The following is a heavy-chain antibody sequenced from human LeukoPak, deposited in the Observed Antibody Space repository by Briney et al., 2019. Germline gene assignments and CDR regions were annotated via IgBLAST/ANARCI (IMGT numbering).Heavy chain of an antibody. Sequence: KPSETLSLTCTVSGGSISSSSYYWGWIRQPPGKGLEWIGSIYYSGSTYYNPSLKSRVTISVDTSKNQFSLKLSSVTAADTAVYYCARMAYSSGWYGQTVDYWGQGTLVTVSS. D-gene: IGHD6-19*01. CDR2: IYYSGST. J-gene: IGHJ4*02. CDR1: GGSISSSSYY. V-gene: IGHV4-39*01. CDR3: ARMAYSSGWYGQTVDY.